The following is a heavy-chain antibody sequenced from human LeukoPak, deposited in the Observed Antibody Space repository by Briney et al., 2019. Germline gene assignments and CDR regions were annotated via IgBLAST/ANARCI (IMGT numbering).Heavy chain of an antibody. D-gene: IGHD2-2*01. Sequence: SETLSLTCTVSGGSISSGGYYWSWIRQHPGKGLEWIGYIYYSGSTYYNTSLKSRVTISVDTSKNQFSLKLSSVTAADTAVYYCARSIVVVPAAIGAHKLFDPWGQGTLVTVSS. CDR3: ARSIVVVPAAIGAHKLFDP. CDR2: IYYSGST. CDR1: GGSISSGGYY. V-gene: IGHV4-31*03. J-gene: IGHJ5*02.